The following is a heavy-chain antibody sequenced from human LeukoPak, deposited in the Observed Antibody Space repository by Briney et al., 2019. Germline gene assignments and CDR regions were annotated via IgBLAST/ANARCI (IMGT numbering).Heavy chain of an antibody. V-gene: IGHV1-8*02. D-gene: IGHD2-2*02. J-gene: IGHJ6*02. Sequence: ASVKVSCKASGYTFTSYYMHWVRQATGQGLEWMGWMNPNSGNTGYAQKFQGRVTMTRNTSISTAYMELSSLRSEDTAVYYCARLRYYCSSTSCYKRVRPHYYGMDVWGQGTTVTVSS. CDR1: GYTFTSYY. CDR3: ARLRYYCSSTSCYKRVRPHYYGMDV. CDR2: MNPNSGNT.